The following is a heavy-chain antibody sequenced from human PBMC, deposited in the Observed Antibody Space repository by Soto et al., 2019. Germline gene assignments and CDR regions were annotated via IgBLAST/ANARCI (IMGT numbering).Heavy chain of an antibody. Sequence: PSGTLSLTCTVSGGSISSGGDYWTWIRQHPGKGLEWIGYIYYSGSTYYNPSLKSRVTISVDTSKNQFSLKLSSVTAADTAVYYCARDLGNYGDYALGGMDVWGQGTTVTVSS. CDR3: ARDLGNYGDYALGGMDV. D-gene: IGHD4-17*01. CDR2: IYYSGST. V-gene: IGHV4-31*03. J-gene: IGHJ6*02. CDR1: GGSISSGGDY.